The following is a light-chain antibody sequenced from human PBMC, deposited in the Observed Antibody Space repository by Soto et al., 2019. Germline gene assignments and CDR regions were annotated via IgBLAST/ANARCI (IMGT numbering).Light chain of an antibody. CDR2: EVS. CDR1: SSDVGAYNH. CDR3: CSYTTIKTLV. J-gene: IGLJ1*01. V-gene: IGLV2-14*01. Sequence: QSVLTQPASVSGSPGQSITIYCTGTSSDVGAYNHVSWYQQHPGKAPQLIIYEVSNRPSGLSNRFSASKSGNTASLTISGLQAEDEADYYCCSYTTIKTLVFGTGTKVTVL.